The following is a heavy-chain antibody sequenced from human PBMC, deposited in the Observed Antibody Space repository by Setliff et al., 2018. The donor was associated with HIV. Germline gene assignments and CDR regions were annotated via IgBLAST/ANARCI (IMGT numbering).Heavy chain of an antibody. CDR3: AKVDSGHCTSASCRDFDY. CDR1: GFTFSSYW. Sequence: GGSLRLPCAASGFTFSSYWMNWVRQAPGRGLEWVANVKQDGSDKYYVGSVKGRFTISRDNAKSSLYLQMNNLTVEDTAVYYCAKVDSGHCTSASCRDFDYWGQGTLVTVSS. CDR2: VKQDGSDK. V-gene: IGHV3-7*03. J-gene: IGHJ4*02. D-gene: IGHD2-2*03.